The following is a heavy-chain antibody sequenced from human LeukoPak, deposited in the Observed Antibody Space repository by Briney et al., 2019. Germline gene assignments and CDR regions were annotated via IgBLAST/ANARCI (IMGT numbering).Heavy chain of an antibody. V-gene: IGHV1-46*01. CDR1: GYTFTSYY. CDR3: ARAPPPLYTGSGTEDY. J-gene: IGHJ4*02. D-gene: IGHD3-10*01. CDR2: INPSGGST. Sequence: GASVKVSCKASGYTFTSYYMHWVRQAPGQGLEWMGIINPSGGSTGYAQKFQGRVTMTRDTSTSAVYMELSSLRSEDTAVYYCARAPPPLYTGSGTEDYWGQGTLVTVSS.